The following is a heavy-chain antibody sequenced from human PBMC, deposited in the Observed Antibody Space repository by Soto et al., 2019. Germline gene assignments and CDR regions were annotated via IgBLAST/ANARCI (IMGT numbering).Heavy chain of an antibody. Sequence: GASVKVSCKASGYTFTSYDMHWVRQAPGQRLERMGWINAGNGNTKYSQKYQGRVTITRDTSASTAYMEMSSLRSEDTAVHNCEGTCDSSGYYPPACTEYFHHWGQGTLVTVSS. CDR2: INAGNGNT. J-gene: IGHJ1*01. V-gene: IGHV1-3*01. CDR1: GYTFTSYD. D-gene: IGHD3-22*01. CDR3: EGTCDSSGYYPPACTEYFHH.